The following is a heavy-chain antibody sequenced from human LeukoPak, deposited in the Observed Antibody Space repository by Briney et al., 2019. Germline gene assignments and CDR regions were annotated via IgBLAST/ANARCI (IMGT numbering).Heavy chain of an antibody. V-gene: IGHV1-8*01. CDR1: LYTSTGSA. CDR2: MRPHNGNR. J-gene: IGHJ4*02. Sequence: ASVKVSCKTPLYTSTGSAAYWGPPAAGQGLEWIGWMRPHNGNRGFAQKFQGRVTMTRSTSITTPYMELSSTTSEDTAVYYRARGPPESTCSEYWGQGTLVTVSS. D-gene: IGHD2-2*01. CDR3: ARGPPESTCSEY.